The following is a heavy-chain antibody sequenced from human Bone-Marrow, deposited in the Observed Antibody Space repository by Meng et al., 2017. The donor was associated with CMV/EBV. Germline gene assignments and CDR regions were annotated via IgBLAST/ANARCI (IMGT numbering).Heavy chain of an antibody. Sequence: ASVKVSCKASGYTFTGYYMHWVRQAPGHGLEWMGWINPNSGGTNYAQKFQGRVTMTRDTSISTAYMELSRLRSDDTAVYYCARDPPKQGYCSSTSCPPWDYWGQGTLVTVSS. V-gene: IGHV1-2*02. CDR3: ARDPPKQGYCSSTSCPPWDY. CDR2: INPNSGGT. CDR1: GYTFTGYY. J-gene: IGHJ4*02. D-gene: IGHD2-2*01.